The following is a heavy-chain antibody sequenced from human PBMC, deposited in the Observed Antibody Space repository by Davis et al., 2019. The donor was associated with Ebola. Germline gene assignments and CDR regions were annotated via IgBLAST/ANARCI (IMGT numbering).Heavy chain of an antibody. CDR1: GGTFSSYA. J-gene: IGHJ6*02. CDR2: IIPIFGTA. CDR3: ARAKGDSSGYYYGYYYYGMDV. D-gene: IGHD3-22*01. V-gene: IGHV1-69*13. Sequence: SVKVSCKASGGTFSSYAISWVRQAPGKGLEWMGGIIPIFGTANYAQKFQGRVTITADESTSTAYMELSSLRSEETAVYYCARAKGDSSGYYYGYYYYGMDVWGQGTTVTVSS.